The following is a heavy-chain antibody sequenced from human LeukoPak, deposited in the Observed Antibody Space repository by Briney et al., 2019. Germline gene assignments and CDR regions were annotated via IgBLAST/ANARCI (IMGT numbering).Heavy chain of an antibody. CDR2: IYYSGST. D-gene: IGHD1-26*01. V-gene: IGHV4-61*01. CDR3: ARGPLVNIDY. CDR1: GGSISSSSYY. Sequence: SETLSLTSTVSGGSISSSSYYWSWIRQPPGKGLEWIGYIYYSGSTNYNPSLKSRVTISVDTSKNQFSLKLSSVTAADTAVYYCARGPLVNIDYWGQGTLATVSS. J-gene: IGHJ4*02.